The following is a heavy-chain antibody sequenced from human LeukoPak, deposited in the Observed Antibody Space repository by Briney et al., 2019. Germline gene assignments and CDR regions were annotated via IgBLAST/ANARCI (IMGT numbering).Heavy chain of an antibody. D-gene: IGHD2-15*01. Sequence: GGSLRLSCAASGFTFSDYYMSWIRQAPGKGLEWVSYISSSGSTIYCADSVKGRFTISRDNAKNSLYLQMNSLRAEDTAVYYCARDYYCSGGSCQGAFDIWGQGTMVTVSS. J-gene: IGHJ3*02. CDR1: GFTFSDYY. CDR2: ISSSGSTI. V-gene: IGHV3-11*01. CDR3: ARDYYCSGGSCQGAFDI.